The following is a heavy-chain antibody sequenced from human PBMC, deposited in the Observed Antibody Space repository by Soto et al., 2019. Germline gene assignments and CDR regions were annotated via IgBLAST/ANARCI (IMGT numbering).Heavy chain of an antibody. V-gene: IGHV4-39*01. D-gene: IGHD2-15*01. Sequence: SETLSLTCSVSGESISSSSYYWGWIRQPPGKGLEWIASIFYSGSTYYNPSLKSRVTISVDTSMNQFSLKLSSVTAADMSVDYCACYGETATERGWMWFGSWGRGTLVTVSS. CDR1: GESISSSSYY. CDR2: IFYSGST. CDR3: ACYGETATERGWMWFGS. J-gene: IGHJ5*01.